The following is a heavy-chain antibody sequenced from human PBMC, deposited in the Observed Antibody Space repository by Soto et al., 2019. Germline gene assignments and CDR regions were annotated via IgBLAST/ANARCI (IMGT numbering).Heavy chain of an antibody. CDR1: GGTFSSYA. V-gene: IGHV1-69*06. Sequence: SVKVSCKASGGTFSSYAISWLRQAPGQGLEWMGGIIPIFGTANYAQKFQGRVTITADKSTSTAYMELSSLRSEDTAVYYCARVNWAYCSSTSCYADYWGQGTLVTVSS. CDR2: IIPIFGTA. J-gene: IGHJ4*02. D-gene: IGHD2-2*01. CDR3: ARVNWAYCSSTSCYADY.